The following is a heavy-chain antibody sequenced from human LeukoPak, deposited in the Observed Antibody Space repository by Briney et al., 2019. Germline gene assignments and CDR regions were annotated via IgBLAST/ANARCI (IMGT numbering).Heavy chain of an antibody. D-gene: IGHD6-13*01. CDR1: GFTFSSYA. CDR3: AKLRYSSSWDYFQH. Sequence: GGSLRLSCAASGFTFSSYAMSWVRQAPGKGLEWVSAISGSGGSTYYADSVKGRFTISRDNSRNTLYLQMNSLRAEDMAVYYCAKLRYSSSWDYFQHWGQGTLVTVSS. J-gene: IGHJ1*01. CDR2: ISGSGGST. V-gene: IGHV3-23*01.